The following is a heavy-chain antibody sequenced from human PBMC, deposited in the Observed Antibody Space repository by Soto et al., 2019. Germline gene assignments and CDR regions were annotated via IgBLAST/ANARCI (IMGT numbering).Heavy chain of an antibody. D-gene: IGHD2-15*01. CDR3: ARLRRCSDGICYFSFDY. J-gene: IGHJ4*02. Sequence: PSETLSLTCTVSGGSISSSSYYWGWIRQPPGKGLEWIGNIYYSGSTYYNPSLKSRVTISVDTSKNQFSLILSSVTAADTAVYYCARLRRCSDGICYFSFDYWGQGTLVTVSS. V-gene: IGHV4-39*01. CDR1: GGSISSSSYY. CDR2: IYYSGST.